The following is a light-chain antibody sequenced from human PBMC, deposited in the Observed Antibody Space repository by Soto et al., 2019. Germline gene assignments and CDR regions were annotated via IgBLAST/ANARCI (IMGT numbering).Light chain of an antibody. J-gene: IGKJ1*01. V-gene: IGKV1-5*03. CDR1: QSISSW. CDR2: KAS. Sequence: DIQMTQSPSTLSTSVGDRVTITGRASQSISSWLAWYQQNPGKAPKLLIYKASSLESGVPSRFSGSGSETEFTLTISSLQPDNFATYYCQPYNDYPWTFGQGTKVPIK. CDR3: QPYNDYPWT.